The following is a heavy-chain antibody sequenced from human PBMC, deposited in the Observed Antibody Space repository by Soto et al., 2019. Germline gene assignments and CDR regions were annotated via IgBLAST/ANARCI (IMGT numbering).Heavy chain of an antibody. Sequence: EVQVVESGGSLVKPGGSLRLSCTFTVSMYSMTWVLPAPVTGLDWVASISSGSAYIKDAESVKGRFTIYRDNAKNSLHLQMRSVRAEDTDISHCARDQGGSYDSWFDPWGQGTLVTVSS. D-gene: IGHD1-26*01. CDR2: ISSGSAYI. CDR1: TVSMYS. CDR3: ARDQGGSYDSWFDP. V-gene: IGHV3-21*06. J-gene: IGHJ5*02.